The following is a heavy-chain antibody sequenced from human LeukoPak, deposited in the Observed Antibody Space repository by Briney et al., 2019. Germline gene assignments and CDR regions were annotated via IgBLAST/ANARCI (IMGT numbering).Heavy chain of an antibody. CDR3: ARETPLLWFGELLSGFDP. CDR1: GGTFSSYA. V-gene: IGHV1-69*06. Sequence: GASVKVSCKASGGTFSSYAISWVRQAPGQGLEWMGGIIPIFGTANYAQKFQGRVTITADKSTSTAYMELSSLRSEDTAVYYCARETPLLWFGELLSGFDPWGQGALVTVSS. D-gene: IGHD3-10*01. CDR2: IIPIFGTA. J-gene: IGHJ5*02.